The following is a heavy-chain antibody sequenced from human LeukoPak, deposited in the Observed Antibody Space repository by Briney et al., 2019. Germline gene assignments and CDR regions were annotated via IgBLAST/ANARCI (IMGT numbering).Heavy chain of an antibody. CDR2: IIPIFGTA. CDR1: GGTFSSYA. D-gene: IGHD6-19*01. Sequence: SVKVSCKASGGTFSSYAISWVRQAPGQRLEWMGGIIPIFGTANYAQKFQGRVTITTDESTSTAYMELSSLRSEDTAVYYCARGWSIAVAGLFDYWGQGTLVTVSS. V-gene: IGHV1-69*05. J-gene: IGHJ4*02. CDR3: ARGWSIAVAGLFDY.